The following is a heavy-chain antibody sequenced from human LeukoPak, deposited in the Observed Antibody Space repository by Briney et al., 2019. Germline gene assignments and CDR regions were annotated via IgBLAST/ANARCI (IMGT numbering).Heavy chain of an antibody. Sequence: GSSVKVSCKASGGTFSSYAINWVRQAPGQGLEWMGGIIPIFGTANYAQKFQGRVTITTDESTSTAYMELSSLRSEDTAVYYCARGDYYDSSGSTAFDYWGQGTLVTVSS. D-gene: IGHD3-22*01. CDR1: GGTFSSYA. CDR3: ARGDYYDSSGSTAFDY. V-gene: IGHV1-69*05. CDR2: IIPIFGTA. J-gene: IGHJ4*02.